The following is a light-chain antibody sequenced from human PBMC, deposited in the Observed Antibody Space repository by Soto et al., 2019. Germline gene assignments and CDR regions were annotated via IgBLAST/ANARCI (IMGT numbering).Light chain of an antibody. CDR2: DVS. CDR1: SSDVGGYNY. Sequence: QSALTQPASVSGSPGQSITISCTGTSSDVGGYNYVSWYQQHPGKAPKLMIYDVSNRPSGVSNRFSGSKSGNTASLTISGLQAEDEADYHCSSYTSSSTLYVFGTGTKLTVL. V-gene: IGLV2-14*01. CDR3: SSYTSSSTLYV. J-gene: IGLJ1*01.